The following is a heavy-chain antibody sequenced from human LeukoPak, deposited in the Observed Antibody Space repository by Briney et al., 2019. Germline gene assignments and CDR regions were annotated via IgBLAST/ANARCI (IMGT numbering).Heavy chain of an antibody. J-gene: IGHJ3*02. D-gene: IGHD6-6*01. CDR2: ISSSSSYI. CDR1: GFTFSSYS. CDR3: ARPEYSSSSHAFDI. V-gene: IGHV3-21*01. Sequence: PGGSLRLSXAASGFTFSSYSMNWVRQAPGKGLEWVSSISSSSSYIYYADSVKGRFTISRDNAKNSLYLQMNSLRAEDTAVYYCARPEYSSSSHAFDIWGLGTMVTVSS.